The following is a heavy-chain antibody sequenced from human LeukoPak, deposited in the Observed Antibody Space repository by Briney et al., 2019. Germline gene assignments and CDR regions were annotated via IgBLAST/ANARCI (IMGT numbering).Heavy chain of an antibody. CDR1: GVSISSDSYY. CDR2: IYYSGST. J-gene: IGHJ4*02. CDR3: ARDPLGHSLAVD. Sequence: KPSETLSLTCSLSGVSISSDSYYWRWIRQHPGKGREWSGCIYYSGSTYYNPSLKRRITLSVDTSKNLFSLKLSSVTAADKAVYYCARDPLGHSLAVDWGQGALVTVSS. V-gene: IGHV4-31*03. D-gene: IGHD6-19*01.